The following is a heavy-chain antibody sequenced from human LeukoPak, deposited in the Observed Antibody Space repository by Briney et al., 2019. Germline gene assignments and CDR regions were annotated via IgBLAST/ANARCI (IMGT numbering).Heavy chain of an antibody. V-gene: IGHV1-2*02. CDR2: INPNSGGT. CDR1: GYTFTSYY. CDR3: ARSWDYEIDYYGMDV. Sequence: ASVKVSCKASGYTFTSYYIHWVRQAPGQGLEWMGWINPNSGGTNYAQKFQGRVTMTRDTSISTAYMELSRLRSDDTAVYYCARSWDYEIDYYGMDVWGQGTTVTVSS. J-gene: IGHJ6*02. D-gene: IGHD3-16*01.